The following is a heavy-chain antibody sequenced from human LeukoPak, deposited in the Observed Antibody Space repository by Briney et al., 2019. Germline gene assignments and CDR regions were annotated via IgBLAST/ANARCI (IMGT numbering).Heavy chain of an antibody. CDR2: FDPEDGET. D-gene: IGHD3-10*01. CDR3: APVVLLWLREPRGNWFDP. J-gene: IGHJ5*02. V-gene: IGHV1-24*01. Sequence: ASVKVSCKVSVYTLTELSRHWVRQAPGKGLEWMGGFDPEDGETIYAQKLQGRVTMTDDTSPDTAYMELSSLRSEDTAVYYCAPVVLLWLREPRGNWFDPWGQGTLVTVSS. CDR1: VYTLTELS.